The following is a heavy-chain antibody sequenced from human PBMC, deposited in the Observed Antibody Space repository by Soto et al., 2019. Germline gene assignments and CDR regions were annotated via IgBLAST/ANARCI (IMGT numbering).Heavy chain of an antibody. D-gene: IGHD6-13*01. CDR3: ARHGEGQQLVYWYFDL. J-gene: IGHJ2*01. CDR2: IYYSGST. Sequence: SETLSLTCTVSGGSISSSSYYWGWIRQPPGKGLEWIGSIYYSGSTYYNPSLKSRVTISVDTSKNQFSLKLSSVTAADTAVYYCARHGEGQQLVYWYFDLWGRGTLVTVSS. V-gene: IGHV4-39*01. CDR1: GGSISSSSYY.